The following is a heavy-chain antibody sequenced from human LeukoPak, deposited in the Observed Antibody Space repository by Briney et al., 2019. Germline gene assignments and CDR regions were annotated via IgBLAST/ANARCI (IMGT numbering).Heavy chain of an antibody. CDR3: AKSLVGATPFFDY. V-gene: IGHV3-23*01. D-gene: IGHD1-26*01. Sequence: PGGSLRLSCAASGFTFSSYAMSWVRQAPGMGLEWVSAISGSGGSTYYADSVKGRFTISRDNSKNTPYLQMNSLRAEDTAVYYCAKSLVGATPFFDYWGQGTLVTVSS. J-gene: IGHJ4*02. CDR2: ISGSGGST. CDR1: GFTFSSYA.